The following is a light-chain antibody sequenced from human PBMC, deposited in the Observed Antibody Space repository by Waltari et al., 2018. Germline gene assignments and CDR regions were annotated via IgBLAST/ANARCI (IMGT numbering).Light chain of an antibody. CDR3: QHYVSLPVT. CDR1: QSLSIY. Sequence: EIVLTQSPGTLSLSPGERATLPCRASQSLSIYLAWYQQKPGRAPRLLIYHASSRATGVPDRFSGSWSGTDFSLTISRLEPEDFAVYYCQHYVSLPVTFGQGTKVEIK. J-gene: IGKJ1*01. V-gene: IGKV3-20*01. CDR2: HAS.